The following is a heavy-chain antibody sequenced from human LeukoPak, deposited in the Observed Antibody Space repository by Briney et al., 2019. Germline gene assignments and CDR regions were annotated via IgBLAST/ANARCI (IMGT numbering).Heavy chain of an antibody. J-gene: IGHJ4*02. Sequence: GGPLRLSCAASGFTVSTYWMHWVRQALGKGLVWVSRINSDGSSTSYADSVKGRFTISRDNAKNTLYLEMNSLRAEDTAVYYCARPRQCYSTTSCANHFDYWGQGTLVTVSS. CDR1: GFTVSTYW. CDR3: ARPRQCYSTTSCANHFDY. CDR2: INSDGSST. D-gene: IGHD2-2*01. V-gene: IGHV3-74*01.